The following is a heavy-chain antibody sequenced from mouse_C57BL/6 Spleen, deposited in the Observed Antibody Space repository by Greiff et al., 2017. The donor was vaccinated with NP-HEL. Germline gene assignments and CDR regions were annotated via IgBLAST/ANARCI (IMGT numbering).Heavy chain of an antibody. V-gene: IGHV5-17*01. CDR3: ARGDGYLDY. D-gene: IGHD2-3*01. J-gene: IGHJ2*01. Sequence: VQLKESGGGLVKPGGSLKLSCAASGFTFSDYGMHWVRQAPEKGLEWVAYISSGSSTIYYADTVKGRFTISRDNAKNTLFLQMTSLRSEDTAMYYCARGDGYLDYWGQGTTLTVSS. CDR2: ISSGSSTI. CDR1: GFTFSDYG.